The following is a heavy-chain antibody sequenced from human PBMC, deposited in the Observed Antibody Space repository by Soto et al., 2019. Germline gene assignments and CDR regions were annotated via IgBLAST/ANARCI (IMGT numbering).Heavy chain of an antibody. D-gene: IGHD1-26*01. CDR2: IDKDGSEK. Sequence: GGSLRLSCVVSGFTFSDYWMTWVRQAPGKGLEWVANIDKDGSEKNYVDSVKGRFTISRDNAKNSLYLQMNSLTAEDTAMYYCVGSSGWEDDYWGPGTLVTVSS. V-gene: IGHV3-7*04. CDR1: GFTFSDYW. J-gene: IGHJ4*02. CDR3: VGSSGWEDDY.